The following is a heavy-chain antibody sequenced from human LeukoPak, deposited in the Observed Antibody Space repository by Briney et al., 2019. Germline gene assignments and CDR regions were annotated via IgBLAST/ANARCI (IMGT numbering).Heavy chain of an antibody. J-gene: IGHJ4*02. Sequence: SETLSLTCAVYGGSFSGYYWSWIRQPPGKGLEWIGEINHSGSTNYNPSLKSRVTISVDTSKNQFSLKLSSVTAADTAVYYCARLRVGLRTGTSDYWGQGTLVIVSS. CDR1: GGSFSGYY. CDR3: ARLRVGLRTGTSDY. V-gene: IGHV4-34*01. CDR2: INHSGST. D-gene: IGHD1-1*01.